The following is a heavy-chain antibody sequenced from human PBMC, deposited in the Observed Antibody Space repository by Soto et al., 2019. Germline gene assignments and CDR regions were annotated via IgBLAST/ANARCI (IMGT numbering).Heavy chain of an antibody. J-gene: IGHJ4*02. Sequence: PGGSLRLSCAASGLTFNNAWMNWVRQTPGRGLEWVGHIKNKADGGTADYAAPVQGRFTISRDDSKNTLFLQMSSLKAEDTAVNYCTTGRGYWGQGTLVTVSS. CDR2: IKNKADGGTA. V-gene: IGHV3-15*07. CDR1: GLTFNNAW. CDR3: TTGRGY.